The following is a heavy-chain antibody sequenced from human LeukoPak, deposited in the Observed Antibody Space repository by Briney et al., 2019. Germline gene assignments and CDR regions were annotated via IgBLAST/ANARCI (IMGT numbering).Heavy chain of an antibody. CDR1: GYDISSGFY. V-gene: IGHV4-38-2*02. Sequence: SETLSLTCTVSGYDISSGFYWGWIRQSPRKGLEWIANIYRNGRTYHNPSLQSRVTISVDVSKNQFSLKLTSVTAADTAMYFCARHQTGDVDYWARESWSPSPQ. CDR3: ARHQTGDVDY. D-gene: IGHD2-2*01. CDR2: IYRNGRT. J-gene: IGHJ4*02.